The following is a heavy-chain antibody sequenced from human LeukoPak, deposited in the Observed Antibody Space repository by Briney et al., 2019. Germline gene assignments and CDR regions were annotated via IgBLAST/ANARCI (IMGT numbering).Heavy chain of an antibody. V-gene: IGHV4-61*02. Sequence: SQTLSLTCTVSGGSVGSRAYYWSWIRQPAGKGLEYIGRIYTDGSSNHNPSLKSRVSISMDRSSNQFSLILMSVTAADTGVYYCASEDLAVAGNFYYWGQGALVTVSS. J-gene: IGHJ4*02. CDR2: IYTDGSS. D-gene: IGHD6-19*01. CDR3: ASEDLAVAGNFYY. CDR1: GGSVGSRAYY.